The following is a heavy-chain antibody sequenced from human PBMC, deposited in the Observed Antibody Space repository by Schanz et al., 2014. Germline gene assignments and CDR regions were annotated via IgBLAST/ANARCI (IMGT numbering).Heavy chain of an antibody. CDR2: INTASGNT. CDR3: ARGTMPGTFDT. D-gene: IGHD2-2*01. CDR1: GYTFTDYP. V-gene: IGHV1-3*04. Sequence: QVHLVQSGAEVHKPGASLKISCKASGYTFTDYPINWVRQAPGRRLEWMGWINTASGNTRYSEAFQGRVTMTRDTSATTAYMELSSLRYEDTALYYCARGTMPGTFDTWGQGTMVTVSS. J-gene: IGHJ3*02.